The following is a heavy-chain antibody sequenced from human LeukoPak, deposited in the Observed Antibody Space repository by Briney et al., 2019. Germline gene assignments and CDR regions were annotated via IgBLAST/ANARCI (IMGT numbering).Heavy chain of an antibody. Sequence: GGSLGLSCAASGFTFSSYAMHWVRQAPGKGLEWVAVISYDGSNKYYADSVKGRFTISRDNSKNTLYLQMNSLRAEDTAVYYCAREEVVLRFLEWPNMPNYWGQGTLVTVSS. D-gene: IGHD3-3*01. V-gene: IGHV3-30-3*01. CDR3: AREEVVLRFLEWPNMPNY. CDR1: GFTFSSYA. J-gene: IGHJ4*02. CDR2: ISYDGSNK.